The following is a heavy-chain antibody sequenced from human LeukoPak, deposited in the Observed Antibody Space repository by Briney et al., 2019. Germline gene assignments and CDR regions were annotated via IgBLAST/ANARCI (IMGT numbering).Heavy chain of an antibody. Sequence: PGGSLRLSCATSGFTFSRYGMSWVRQAPGKGLEWVSAISGSGGRTYYADSVKGRFTISRDNSKNTLYLQMNSLRAEDTAVYNCAKALGGEFTYAFDYWGQETLVTVSS. J-gene: IGHJ4*02. CDR3: AKALGGEFTYAFDY. CDR1: GFTFSRYG. CDR2: ISGSGGRT. D-gene: IGHD5-18*01. V-gene: IGHV3-23*01.